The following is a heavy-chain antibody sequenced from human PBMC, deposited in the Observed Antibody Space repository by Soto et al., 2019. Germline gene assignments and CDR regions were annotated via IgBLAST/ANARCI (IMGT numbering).Heavy chain of an antibody. CDR1: GFTLSNYW. CDR3: ARVYPSRLGAFDV. V-gene: IGHV3-74*01. J-gene: IGHJ3*01. CDR2: MNGEGTST. D-gene: IGHD3-16*01. Sequence: VESGGELVRPGGSLRLSCSASGFTLSNYWMHWLRQVPGKGPVWVARMNGEGTSTNCVDSVKGRFSISRDTAKNTLYLQMNSLTVEDTALYYCARVYPSRLGAFDVWGQGTLVTVSS.